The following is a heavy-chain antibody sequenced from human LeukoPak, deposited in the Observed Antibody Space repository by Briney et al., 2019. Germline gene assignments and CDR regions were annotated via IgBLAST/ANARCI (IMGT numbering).Heavy chain of an antibody. V-gene: IGHV3-74*01. CDR2: INTDGSST. D-gene: IGHD3-10*01. J-gene: IGHJ6*02. Sequence: GGSLRLSCAASGFTFSSYWMHWVRQAPGKGLVWVSRINTDGSSTSYADSVKGRFTISRDNAKNTLYLQMNSLRAEDTAVYYCARDKLLWFEYYYYGMDVWGQGTTVTVSS. CDR3: ARDKLLWFEYYYYGMDV. CDR1: GFTFSSYW.